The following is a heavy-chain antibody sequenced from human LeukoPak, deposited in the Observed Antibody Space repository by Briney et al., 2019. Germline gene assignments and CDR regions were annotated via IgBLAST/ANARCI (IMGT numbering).Heavy chain of an antibody. CDR3: ARGKGYCSGTNCPARYYYYGMDV. J-gene: IGHJ6*02. Sequence: GGSLRLSCVASGFFFDDYGMHWVRQVPGKGLEWVSGISWQSRTRKYADSVRGRFTISRDNAKNSLCLQMNSLRAEDTAVYYCARGKGYCSGTNCPARYYYYGMDVWGQGTTVTVSS. D-gene: IGHD2-2*01. CDR2: ISWQSRTR. CDR1: GFFFDDYG. V-gene: IGHV3-9*01.